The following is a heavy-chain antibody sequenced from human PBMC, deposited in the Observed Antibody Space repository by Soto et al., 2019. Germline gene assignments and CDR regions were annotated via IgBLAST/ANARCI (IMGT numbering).Heavy chain of an antibody. D-gene: IGHD1-1*01. Sequence: EVQLVESGGGLVQPGGSLRLSCAASGFTFSSYSMNWVRQAPGKGLEWVSYISSSSSTIYYADSVKGRFTISRDNAKNSLHLQMNSLRAEDTAVYYCARDLNDGLFDYWGQGTLVTVSS. CDR3: ARDLNDGLFDY. J-gene: IGHJ4*02. V-gene: IGHV3-48*01. CDR2: ISSSSSTI. CDR1: GFTFSSYS.